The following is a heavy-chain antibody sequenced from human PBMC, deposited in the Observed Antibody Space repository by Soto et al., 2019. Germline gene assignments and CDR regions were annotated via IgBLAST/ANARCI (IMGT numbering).Heavy chain of an antibody. D-gene: IGHD2-15*01. CDR1: GYSFTNYW. Sequence: PGESLKNSCQGSGYSFTNYWIGWVRQVPGRGLEWVGIIHPGYSDTRYRPSFQGRVTISADKSINTAYLQWSSLRASDTATYYCARPPGSGTLFAYRGQGTPVTVPQ. V-gene: IGHV5-51*01. CDR3: ARPPGSGTLFAY. CDR2: IHPGYSDT. J-gene: IGHJ4*02.